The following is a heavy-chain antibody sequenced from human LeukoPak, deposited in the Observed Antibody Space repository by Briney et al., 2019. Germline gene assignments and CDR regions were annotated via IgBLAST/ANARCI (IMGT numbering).Heavy chain of an antibody. Sequence: GGSLRLSCAASGFSFSSYAMSWVRQAPGKGLEWVSAISGSGGSTYSADSVKGRFTISRGNSKNTLYLQMNSLRAEDTAVYYCAKGTSLSRFDPWGQGTLVTVSS. D-gene: IGHD3/OR15-3a*01. CDR2: ISGSGGST. CDR3: AKGTSLSRFDP. CDR1: GFSFSSYA. J-gene: IGHJ5*02. V-gene: IGHV3-23*01.